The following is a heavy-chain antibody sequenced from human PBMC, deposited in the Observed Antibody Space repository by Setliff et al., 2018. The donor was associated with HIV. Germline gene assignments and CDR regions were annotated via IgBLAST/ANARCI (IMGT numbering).Heavy chain of an antibody. CDR1: GGTFSSDA. D-gene: IGHD1-26*01. V-gene: IGHV1-69*06. CDR3: ARSPDPYSGTTDY. CDR2: IIPVFGTP. J-gene: IGHJ4*02. Sequence: GASVKVSCKASGGTFSSDALSWVRQAPGQGLEWMGRIIPVFGTPNYAQKFQGRVTITADKSTSTAYMELRSLRYDDTAIYYCARSPDPYSGTTDYWGQGTLVTVSS.